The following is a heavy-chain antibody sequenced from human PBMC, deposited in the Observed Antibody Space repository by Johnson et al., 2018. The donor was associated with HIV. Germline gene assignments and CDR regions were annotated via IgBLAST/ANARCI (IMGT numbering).Heavy chain of an antibody. Sequence: QVQLVESGGGLVQPGGSLRLSCAVSGFTFSSYWMHWVRQAPGKGLEWVSVISYDGSNKYYADSVKGRFTISRDNSKNTLYLQMNSLRAEDTAVYYCAREGDVGRAFDIWGQGTLVTVSS. CDR1: GFTFSSYW. CDR3: AREGDVGRAFDI. J-gene: IGHJ3*02. D-gene: IGHD2-15*01. V-gene: IGHV3-30*03. CDR2: ISYDGSNK.